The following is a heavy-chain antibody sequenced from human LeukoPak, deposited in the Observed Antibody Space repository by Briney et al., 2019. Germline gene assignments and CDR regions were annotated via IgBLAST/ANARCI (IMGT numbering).Heavy chain of an antibody. CDR1: GFTSSWYW. Sequence: PGGSLRLSCAASGFTSSWYWMSWVRQAPGKGLEWVANIKPDGSEKHYVDSVKGRFTISRDNAKNSLYLQMNSLRTEDTAVYYCARDNYDYGDYYFDYWGQGTLVTVSS. CDR2: IKPDGSEK. J-gene: IGHJ4*02. CDR3: ARDNYDYGDYYFDY. V-gene: IGHV3-7*04. D-gene: IGHD4-17*01.